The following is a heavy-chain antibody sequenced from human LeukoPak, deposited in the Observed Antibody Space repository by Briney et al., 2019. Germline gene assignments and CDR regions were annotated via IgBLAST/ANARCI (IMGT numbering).Heavy chain of an antibody. CDR3: ARVYCSSTSCVDRRFDY. J-gene: IGHJ4*02. D-gene: IGHD2-2*01. V-gene: IGHV3-7*01. CDR2: IKQDGSEK. CDR1: GFTFSSYW. Sequence: GGSLRLSCAASGFTFSSYWMSWVRQAPGKGLEWVANIKQDGSEKYYVDSVKGRFTIFRDNAKNSLYLQMNSLRAEDTAVYYCARVYCSSTSCVDRRFDYWGQGTLVTVSS.